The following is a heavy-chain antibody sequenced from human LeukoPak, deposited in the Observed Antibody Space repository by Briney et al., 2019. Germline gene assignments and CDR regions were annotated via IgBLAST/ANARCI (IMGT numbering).Heavy chain of an antibody. J-gene: IGHJ4*02. Sequence: GGSLRLSCAASVFSFSSYSMIWVRHAPWKGLGWVSSISSSSSYIYYADSVKGRFTISRDNAKNSLYLQMNSLRAEDTAVYYCASSPSGWYIRWGQGTLVTVSS. CDR3: ASSPSGWYIR. CDR1: VFSFSSYS. CDR2: ISSSSSYI. V-gene: IGHV3-21*01. D-gene: IGHD6-19*01.